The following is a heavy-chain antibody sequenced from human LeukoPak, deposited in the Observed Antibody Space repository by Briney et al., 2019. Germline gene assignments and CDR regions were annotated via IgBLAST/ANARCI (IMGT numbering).Heavy chain of an antibody. CDR1: GGTFSSYA. CDR2: IIPIFGTA. V-gene: IGHV1-69*01. J-gene: IGHJ5*02. Sequence: SVKVSCKASGGTFSSYAISWVRQAPGQGLEWMGGIIPIFGTANYAQKFQGRATITADESTSTAYMELSSLRSEDTAVYYCARSDFWSGYHLNWFDPWGQGTLVTVSS. D-gene: IGHD3-3*01. CDR3: ARSDFWSGYHLNWFDP.